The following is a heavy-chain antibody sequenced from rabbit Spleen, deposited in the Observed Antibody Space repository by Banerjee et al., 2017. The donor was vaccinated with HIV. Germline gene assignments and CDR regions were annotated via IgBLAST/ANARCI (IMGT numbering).Heavy chain of an antibody. J-gene: IGHJ4*01. Sequence: QEQLVESGGGLVQPEGSLTLTCTASGIDFSSGYWMCWVRQAPGKGLEWIACIFTRGGDIYYANWAKGRFTVSKASSTTVTLKMTSLTAADTATYFCARASYSYDYDFVIYPTYFALWGPGTLVTVS. D-gene: IGHD6-1*01. V-gene: IGHV1S45*01. CDR1: GIDFSSGYW. CDR3: ARASYSYDYDFVIYPTYFAL. CDR2: IFTRGGDI.